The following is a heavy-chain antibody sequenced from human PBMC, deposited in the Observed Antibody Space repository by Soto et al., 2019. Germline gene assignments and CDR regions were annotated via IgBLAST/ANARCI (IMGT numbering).Heavy chain of an antibody. CDR1: GFTFSSYA. J-gene: IGHJ6*02. CDR3: ARDRRDPNHYYGMDV. D-gene: IGHD2-21*02. CDR2: ISYDGSNK. Sequence: GGSLSLSCAASGFTFSSYAMHWVRQAPGKGLEWVAVISYDGSNKYYADSVKGRFTISRDNSKNTLYLQMNSLRAEDTAVYYCARDRRDPNHYYGMDVWGQGTTVTVSS. V-gene: IGHV3-30-3*01.